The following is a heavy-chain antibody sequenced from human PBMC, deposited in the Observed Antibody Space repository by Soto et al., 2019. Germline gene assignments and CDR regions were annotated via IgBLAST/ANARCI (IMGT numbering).Heavy chain of an antibody. D-gene: IGHD5-18*01. Sequence: EVQLLESGGGLVQPGGSLGLSCAASGFTFSTYAMSWVRQAPGKGLEWVSTISGSDGGTYFADSVKGRFTISRDNSRNTLYLQMNSLGAEDTAVYYCAIVNTALDYWGQGTLVTVSS. CDR3: AIVNTALDY. CDR1: GFTFSTYA. J-gene: IGHJ4*02. V-gene: IGHV3-23*01. CDR2: ISGSDGGT.